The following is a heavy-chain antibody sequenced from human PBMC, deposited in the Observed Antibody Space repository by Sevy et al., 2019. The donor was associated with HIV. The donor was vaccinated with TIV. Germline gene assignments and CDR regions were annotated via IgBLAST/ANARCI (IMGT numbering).Heavy chain of an antibody. CDR1: GFTFSNYA. Sequence: GVSLRLSCAASGFTFSNYAMNWVRQAPGKGLEWVSTIFRSGGVTYYADSVKARCTISRDNFKNTLNLQMHSLRAEDTAVYYCAGGRYDSSGSFDAFDIWGQGTMVTVSS. J-gene: IGHJ3*02. V-gene: IGHV3-23*01. CDR3: AGGRYDSSGSFDAFDI. CDR2: IFRSGGVT. D-gene: IGHD3-22*01.